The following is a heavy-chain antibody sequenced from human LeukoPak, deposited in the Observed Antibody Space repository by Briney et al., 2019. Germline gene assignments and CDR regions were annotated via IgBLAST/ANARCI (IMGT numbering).Heavy chain of an antibody. CDR2: INHSGST. V-gene: IGHV4-34*01. CDR3: ATAPLNYYGSGSYYYPFLFDY. D-gene: IGHD3-10*01. Sequence: SETLSLTCAVYGGSFSGYYWSWIRQPPGKGLEWIGEINHSGSTNYNPSLKSRVTISVDTSKNQFSLKLSSVTAADTAVYYCATAPLNYYGSGSYYYPFLFDYWGQGTLVTVSS. J-gene: IGHJ4*02. CDR1: GGSFSGYY.